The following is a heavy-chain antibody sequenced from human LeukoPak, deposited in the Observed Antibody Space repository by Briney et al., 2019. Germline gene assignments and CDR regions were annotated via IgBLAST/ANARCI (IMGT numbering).Heavy chain of an antibody. V-gene: IGHV3-23*01. Sequence: GGSLRLSCAASGFTFTTYAMSWDRQAPGKGLEWVSAISGSGSSTYYADSVKGRFTISRDNSKNTLYLQMNSLRAEDTAVYYCARGGTMYYGSGNFDYWGQGTLVTVSS. D-gene: IGHD3-10*01. CDR1: GFTFTTYA. CDR3: ARGGTMYYGSGNFDY. CDR2: ISGSGSST. J-gene: IGHJ4*02.